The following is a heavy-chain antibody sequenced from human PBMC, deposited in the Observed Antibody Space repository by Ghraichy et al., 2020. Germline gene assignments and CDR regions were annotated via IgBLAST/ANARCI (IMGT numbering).Heavy chain of an antibody. V-gene: IGHV4-34*01. CDR3: ARVPAAPHSYYYYYYYYLDV. J-gene: IGHJ6*03. Sequence: SQTLSLTCAVYGGSFSGYYWSWIRQPPGKGLEWIGEINHSGSTNYNPSLKSRVTISVDTSKNQFSLKLSSVTAADTAVYYCARVPAAPHSYYYYYYYYLDVWGKGTTVTVSS. CDR1: GGSFSGYY. D-gene: IGHD2-2*01. CDR2: INHSGST.